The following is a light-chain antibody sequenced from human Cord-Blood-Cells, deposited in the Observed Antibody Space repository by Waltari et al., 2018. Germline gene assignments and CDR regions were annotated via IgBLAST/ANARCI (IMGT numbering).Light chain of an antibody. CDR1: TSDLGRYNL. CDR3: CSYAGSSTWV. CDR2: EGS. J-gene: IGLJ3*02. Sequence: QSALTPPASVSGSPGPSITLSCTGTTSDLGRYNLVPWYQQHPGKAPKLMIYEGSKRPSGVSNRFSGSKSGNTASLTISGLQAEDEADYYCCSYAGSSTWVFGGGTKLTVL. V-gene: IGLV2-23*01.